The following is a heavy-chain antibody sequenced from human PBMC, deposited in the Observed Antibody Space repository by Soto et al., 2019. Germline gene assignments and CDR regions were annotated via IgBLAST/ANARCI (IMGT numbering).Heavy chain of an antibody. Sequence: EVQLVESGGGLVQPGGSLRLSCVASGIPVSSNYMTWVRQAPGKVLEWVSVLHSGGDTYYANSLKGRFTISRHDSTNTVFLQMNSLTAEDTAVYYCARDGPYYYASRMDVWGQGTTVTVSS. J-gene: IGHJ6*02. CDR3: ARDGPYYYASRMDV. V-gene: IGHV3-53*04. D-gene: IGHD3-10*01. CDR1: GIPVSSNY. CDR2: LHSGGDT.